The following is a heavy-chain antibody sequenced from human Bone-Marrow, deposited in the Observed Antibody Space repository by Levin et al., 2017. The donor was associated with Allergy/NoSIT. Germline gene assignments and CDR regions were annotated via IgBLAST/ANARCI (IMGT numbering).Heavy chain of an antibody. D-gene: IGHD3-22*01. CDR1: GYTFTGYF. CDR3: ARDQVYYESTAPSDY. V-gene: IGHV1-2*02. J-gene: IGHJ4*02. CDR2: INPNSGDT. Sequence: PAASVKVSCKASGYTFTGYFIHWVRQAPGQGLEWMGWINPNSGDTNFAQKFQGRVTMTRVTSSSTAFIELSRLRSDDTAVYYCARDQVYYESTAPSDYWGQGTLVTVSS.